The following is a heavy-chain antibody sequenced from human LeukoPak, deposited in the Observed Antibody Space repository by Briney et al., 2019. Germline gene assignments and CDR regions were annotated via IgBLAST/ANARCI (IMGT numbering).Heavy chain of an antibody. V-gene: IGHV3-23*01. J-gene: IGHJ4*02. Sequence: GGSLRLSCAASGFSFSSYAMSWVRQAPGKGLEWVSAISGSGGRTSYADSVKGRFTIPRENSKNTLYLQMNSLRAEDTAVYYCAKDQYIGSYYYFDYWGQGTLVTVSS. D-gene: IGHD1-26*01. CDR1: GFSFSSYA. CDR3: AKDQYIGSYYYFDY. CDR2: ISGSGGRT.